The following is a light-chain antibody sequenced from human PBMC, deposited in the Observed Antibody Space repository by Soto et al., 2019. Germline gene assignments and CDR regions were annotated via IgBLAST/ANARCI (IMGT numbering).Light chain of an antibody. CDR2: SAS. V-gene: IGKV1-27*01. Sequence: DIQLNESPSALFSSVGXXXTXXXRVRQGISSYLNWYRQKPGKVPKLLIYSASNLQSGVPSRFSGSGSGTDFTLTISSLQPEDVATHYCQQSYRGLTFGQGTRLEIK. J-gene: IGKJ5*01. CDR1: QGISSY. CDR3: QQSYRGLT.